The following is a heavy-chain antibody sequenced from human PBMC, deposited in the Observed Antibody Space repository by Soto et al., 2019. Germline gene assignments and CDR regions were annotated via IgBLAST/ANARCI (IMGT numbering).Heavy chain of an antibody. CDR2: IYTGGST. J-gene: IGHJ4*02. CDR3: ARATRYFGSFES. V-gene: IGHV3-53*01. Sequence: GGSLRLSCAASGFNVSNNYMTWLRQAPGKGLEWVSVIYTGGSTYYAASVKGRSSISRDSSKNMVFLHMNSLRVEDTAVYYCARATRYFGSFESWGQGTLVTVS. CDR1: GFNVSNNY. D-gene: IGHD1-1*01.